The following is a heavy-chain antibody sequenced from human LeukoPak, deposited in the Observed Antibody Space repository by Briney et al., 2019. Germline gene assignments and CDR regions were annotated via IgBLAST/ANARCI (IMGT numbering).Heavy chain of an antibody. CDR1: GFPFSSYA. D-gene: IGHD4-17*01. CDR3: AAIDYGDW. J-gene: IGHJ1*01. V-gene: IGHV3-23*01. Sequence: GWSLLLSCAASGFPFSSYAMRGVRQAPGKGLEWVSAISGSGGSTYYADSVKGRFTISRDNSKNTLYLQMNSLRAEDRAVYYCAAIDYGDWWGQGTLVTVSS. CDR2: ISGSGGST.